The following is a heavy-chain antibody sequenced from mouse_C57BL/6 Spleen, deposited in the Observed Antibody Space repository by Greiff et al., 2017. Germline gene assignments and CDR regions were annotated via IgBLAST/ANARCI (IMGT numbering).Heavy chain of an antibody. CDR2: IHPNSGST. V-gene: IGHV1-64*01. CDR3: AESYGYDEGYAMDY. Sequence: QVQLQQPGAELVKPGASVKLSCKASGYTFTSYWMHWVKQRPGQGLEWIGMIHPNSGSTNYNEKFKSKATLTVDKSSSTAYMQLSSLTSEDSAVYYCAESYGYDEGYAMDYWGQGTSVTASS. D-gene: IGHD2-2*01. CDR1: GYTFTSYW. J-gene: IGHJ4*01.